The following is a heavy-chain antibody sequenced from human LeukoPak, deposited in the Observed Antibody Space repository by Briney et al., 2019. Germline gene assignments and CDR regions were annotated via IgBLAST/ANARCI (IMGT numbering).Heavy chain of an antibody. Sequence: SETLSLTCAVYGGSFSGYYWSWIRQPPGKGLEWIGYIFYSGSTYYNPSLKSRVTISVDTSKNQFSLKLSSVTAADTAVYYCARGDRGWYFLDYYGMDVWGQGTTVTVSS. CDR2: IFYSGST. D-gene: IGHD6-19*01. J-gene: IGHJ6*02. CDR3: ARGDRGWYFLDYYGMDV. V-gene: IGHV4-34*01. CDR1: GGSFSGYY.